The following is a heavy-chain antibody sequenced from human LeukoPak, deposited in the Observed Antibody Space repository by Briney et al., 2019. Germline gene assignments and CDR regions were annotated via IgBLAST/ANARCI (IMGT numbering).Heavy chain of an antibody. CDR3: ARDRGRVVAATYYFDY. V-gene: IGHV3-33*01. J-gene: IGHJ4*02. CDR2: IWYDGSNK. Sequence: GGSLRLSCAASGFTFSSYGMHGVRQAPGKGLAWVAVIWYDGSNKYYADSVKGRFTISRDNSKNTLYLQMNSLRAEDTAVYYCARDRGRVVAATYYFDYWGQGTLVTVSS. D-gene: IGHD2-15*01. CDR1: GFTFSSYG.